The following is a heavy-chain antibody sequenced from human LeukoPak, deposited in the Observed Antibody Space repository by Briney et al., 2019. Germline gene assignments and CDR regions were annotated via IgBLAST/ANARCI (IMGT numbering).Heavy chain of an antibody. D-gene: IGHD4-17*01. CDR1: GFTFSSYG. V-gene: IGHV3-33*01. CDR3: ARNKINTVTTGWYFDL. CDR2: IWYDGSNK. Sequence: GGSLRLSCAASGFTFSSYGMHWVRQAPGKGLEWVAVIWYDGSNKYYADSVKGRFTISRDNSKNTLYLQMNSLRAEDTAEYYCARNKINTVTTGWYFDLWGRGTLVSVSS. J-gene: IGHJ2*01.